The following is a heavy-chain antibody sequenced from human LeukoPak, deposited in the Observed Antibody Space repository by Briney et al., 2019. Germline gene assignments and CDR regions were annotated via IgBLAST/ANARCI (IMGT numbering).Heavy chain of an antibody. CDR3: ARHEVHAAAGVRCLGPNWFDP. CDR1: GGSISSSSYY. J-gene: IGHJ5*02. V-gene: IGHV4-39*01. CDR2: IYHSGST. D-gene: IGHD6-13*01. Sequence: PSETLSLTCIVTGGSISSSSYYWGWIRQPPGKGLEWIGSIYHSGSTYYNPSLKSRVTISVDTSKNQFSLKLSSVTAADTAVYYCARHEVHAAAGVRCLGPNWFDPWGQGTLVTVSS.